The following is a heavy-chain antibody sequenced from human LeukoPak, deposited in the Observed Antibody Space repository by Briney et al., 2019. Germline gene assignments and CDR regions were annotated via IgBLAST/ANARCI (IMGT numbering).Heavy chain of an antibody. V-gene: IGHV4-34*01. J-gene: IGHJ6*02. CDR3: ARGRVVVVPAATGTYYYYGVDV. CDR1: GGSFSGYY. Sequence: PSETLSLTCAVYGGSFSGYYWSWIRQPPGKGLEWIGEINHSGSTNYNPSLKSRVTISVDTSKNQFSLRLSSVTAADTAVYYCARGRVVVVPAATGTYYYYGVDVWGQGTTVTVSS. D-gene: IGHD2-2*01. CDR2: INHSGST.